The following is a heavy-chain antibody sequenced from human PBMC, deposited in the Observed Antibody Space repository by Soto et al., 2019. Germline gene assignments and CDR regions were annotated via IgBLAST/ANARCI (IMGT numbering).Heavy chain of an antibody. Sequence: GASVKVSCKASGGTFSSYAISWVRQAPGQGLEWMGGIIPIFGTANYAQKFQGRVTITADESTSTAYMELSSLRSEDTAVYYCARGPYYDFWSGLDAYYFDYWGQGTLVTVSS. J-gene: IGHJ4*02. CDR2: IIPIFGTA. CDR3: ARGPYYDFWSGLDAYYFDY. V-gene: IGHV1-69*13. CDR1: GGTFSSYA. D-gene: IGHD3-3*01.